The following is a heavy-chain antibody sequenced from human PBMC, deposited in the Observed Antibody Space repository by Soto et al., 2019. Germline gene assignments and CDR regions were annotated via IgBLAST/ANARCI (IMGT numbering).Heavy chain of an antibody. D-gene: IGHD3-16*01. CDR1: GFTFSSFW. J-gene: IGHJ5*02. Sequence: EVQLVESGGGLVQPGGSLRLSCAVSGFTFSSFWMHWVRQAPGEGLVWVSRINTDGSSTSYADSVKGRFTISRDNAKNTLYIKMNSLRGEDTAMYYCAKGGVDTFVLPSWGQGPLVTVPS. V-gene: IGHV3-74*01. CDR2: INTDGSST. CDR3: AKGGVDTFVLPS.